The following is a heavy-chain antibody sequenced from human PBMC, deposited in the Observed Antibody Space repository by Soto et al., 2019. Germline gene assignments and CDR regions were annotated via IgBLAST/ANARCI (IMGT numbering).Heavy chain of an antibody. D-gene: IGHD3-10*01. CDR1: GGSTSSYY. CDR2: IYYSGST. CDR3: ARVRPTTITLLRGIRREKAPPPNFDN. J-gene: IGHJ4*02. V-gene: IGHV4-59*12. Sequence: SETLSLTCSVSGGSTSSYYWRWIRQPPGKGLEWIGYIYYSGSTDYSPSLKSRVTMSIDTSQNQFSLKLTSVTAADTAVYYCARVRPTTITLLRGIRREKAPPPNFDNWGQGTLVTVSS.